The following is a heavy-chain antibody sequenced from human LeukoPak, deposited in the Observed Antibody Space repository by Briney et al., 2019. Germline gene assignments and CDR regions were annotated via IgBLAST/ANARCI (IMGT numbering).Heavy chain of an antibody. CDR2: ITWDGATT. CDR3: AKDYGNYRGFDF. D-gene: IGHD3-22*01. V-gene: IGHV3-43*01. Sequence: GGSLRLSCAASGFTFAQYMMHWVRQAPGKDLEGVCHITWDGATTHYADSVKGRFTISRDNRKNSLYLQMNSLRTEDTALYYCAKDYGNYRGFDFWGQGTLVTVSS. CDR1: GFTFAQYM. J-gene: IGHJ4*02.